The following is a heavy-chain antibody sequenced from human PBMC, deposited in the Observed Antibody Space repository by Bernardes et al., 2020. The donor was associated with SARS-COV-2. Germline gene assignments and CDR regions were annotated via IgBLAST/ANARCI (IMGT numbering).Heavy chain of an antibody. V-gene: IGHV3-23*01. D-gene: IGHD3-16*01. CDR1: GFTFSSFA. J-gene: IGHJ4*02. CDR2: TRGSGSSA. Sequence: GGSLRLSCEASGFTFSSFAMSWVRQAPGKGLEWVSTTRGSGSSAVYADSVKGRFTISRDNPQNTLFLQMNSLRDEDTAVYYCAKSSTDYVWGSYPENWGQGTLVTVSS. CDR3: AKSSTDYVWGSYPEN.